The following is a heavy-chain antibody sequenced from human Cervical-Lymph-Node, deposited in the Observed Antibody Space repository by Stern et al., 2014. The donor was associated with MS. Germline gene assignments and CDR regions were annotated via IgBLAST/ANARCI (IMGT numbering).Heavy chain of an antibody. CDR3: TKFRDIVLIPAATGGMDV. CDR1: GFIFNNYG. CDR2: ISYDGIHK. Sequence: QLVQSGGGVVQPGRSLRLSCAASGFIFNNYGMHWVRQAPGKGLEWVAVISYDGIHKYYADSVKGRFTISRDNSKNTLYLQMGSLRAEDTAVYYCTKFRDIVLIPAATGGMDVWGQGTAVTVSS. V-gene: IGHV3-30*18. D-gene: IGHD2-2*01. J-gene: IGHJ6*02.